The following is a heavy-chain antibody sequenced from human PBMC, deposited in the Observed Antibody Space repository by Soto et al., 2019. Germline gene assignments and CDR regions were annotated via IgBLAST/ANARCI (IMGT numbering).Heavy chain of an antibody. J-gene: IGHJ6*02. CDR3: ARGLNWSGYYRQGPCYYYYGMDV. CDR1: GGSFSGYY. V-gene: IGHV4-34*01. CDR2: INHSGST. Sequence: PSETLSLTRAVYGGSFSGYYWSWIRQPPGKGLEWIGEINHSGSTNYNPSLKSRVTISVDTSKNQFSLKLSSVTAADTAVYYCARGLNWSGYYRQGPCYYYYGMDVWGQGTTVTVSS. D-gene: IGHD3-3*01.